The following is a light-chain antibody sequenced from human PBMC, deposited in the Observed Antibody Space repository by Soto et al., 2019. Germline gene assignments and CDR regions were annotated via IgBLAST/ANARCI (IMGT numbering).Light chain of an antibody. CDR3: SSYSSSSTLDVV. CDR1: SSDVGGYNY. J-gene: IGLJ2*01. Sequence: QSALTQPASVSGSPGQSITISCTGTSSDVGGYNYVSWYQQHPGKAPKLMIYDVSNRPSGVSNRFSGSKSGNTASLTISGLQDEDDADDYCSSYSSSSTLDVVFGGGTKLTVL. CDR2: DVS. V-gene: IGLV2-14*01.